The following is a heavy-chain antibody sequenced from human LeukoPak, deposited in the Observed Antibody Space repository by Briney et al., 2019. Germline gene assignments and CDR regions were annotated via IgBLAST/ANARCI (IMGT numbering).Heavy chain of an antibody. CDR1: GYSITSYY. D-gene: IGHD4-17*01. CDR2: LYYTGST. Sequence: SETLSLTCSVSGYSITSYYWSWILQPPGKGLEWIGYLYYTGSTKYNPSLDSRVTISVDTSKNQFSLKLSSVTATDTAVYYCARLYYGDYSPYYFDYWGQGTLVTVSS. J-gene: IGHJ4*02. V-gene: IGHV4-59*01. CDR3: ARLYYGDYSPYYFDY.